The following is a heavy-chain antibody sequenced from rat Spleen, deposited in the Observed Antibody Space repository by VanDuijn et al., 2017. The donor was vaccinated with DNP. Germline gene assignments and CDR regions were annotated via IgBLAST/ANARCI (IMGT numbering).Heavy chain of an antibody. CDR2: ISPRGSRT. CDR1: GFTFSNYY. J-gene: IGHJ1*01. V-gene: IGHV5-25*01. D-gene: IGHD1-3*01. CDR3: ARHGRVTTVATYWYFDF. Sequence: EVLLVESGGGLVEPGRSMKLSCAASGFTFSNYYMAWVRQAPKKGLEWVAAISPRGSRTYYPDSVKGRFTISRDDAKSTLYLQMDSLRSEDTATYFCARHGRVTTVATYWYFDFWGPGTMVTVSS.